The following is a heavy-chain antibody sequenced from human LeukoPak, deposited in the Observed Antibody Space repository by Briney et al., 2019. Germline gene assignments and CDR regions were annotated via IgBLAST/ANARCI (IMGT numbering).Heavy chain of an antibody. CDR1: GFTVSSNY. CDR3: ARAGMYYYDSSGPFDY. D-gene: IGHD3-22*01. Sequence: PGGSLRLSCAASGFTVSSNYMSWVRQAPGKGLEWVSVIYSGGSTYYADSVKGRFTISRDNSKNTLYLQMNSLRAEDTAVYYCARAGMYYYDSSGPFDYWGQGTLVTVSS. J-gene: IGHJ4*02. CDR2: IYSGGST. V-gene: IGHV3-53*01.